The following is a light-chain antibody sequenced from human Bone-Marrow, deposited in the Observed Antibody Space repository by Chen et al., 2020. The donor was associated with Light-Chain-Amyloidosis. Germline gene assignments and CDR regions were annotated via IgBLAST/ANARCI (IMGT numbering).Light chain of an antibody. J-gene: IGLJ3*02. Sequence: SYVLTQPSSVSVAPGQTATIACGGNNIGSTRVHWYQQTPGQAPLLVVYDDSDRPSGIPERLAGSTAGNTATLTISRVEAGDEADYCCQVWDRSSDRPVFGGGTKLTVL. V-gene: IGLV3-21*02. CDR2: DDS. CDR1: NIGSTR. CDR3: QVWDRSSDRPV.